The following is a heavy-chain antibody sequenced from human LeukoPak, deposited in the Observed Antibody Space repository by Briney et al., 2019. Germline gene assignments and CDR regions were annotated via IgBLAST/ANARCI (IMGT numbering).Heavy chain of an antibody. Sequence: GGSLRLSRAASGFTFSSYAMSWVRQAPGKGLEWVAFIRYDGSNKYHADSVKGRFTISRDNSKNTVYLQMNSLRPEDTAVYFCAKEYGYDYNYFYSMDVWGKGTTVTISS. J-gene: IGHJ6*03. D-gene: IGHD1-1*01. CDR3: AKEYGYDYNYFYSMDV. V-gene: IGHV3-30*02. CDR2: IRYDGSNK. CDR1: GFTFSSYA.